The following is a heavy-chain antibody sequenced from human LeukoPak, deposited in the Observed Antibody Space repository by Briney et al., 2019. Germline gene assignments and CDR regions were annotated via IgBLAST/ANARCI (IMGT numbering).Heavy chain of an antibody. CDR3: ARDFSSGWGFDY. CDR2: ISYHGSNK. Sequence: GGSLRLSCAASGFTFSSYAMHWVRQAPGKGLEWVAVISYHGSNKYYADSVKGRFTISRDNSKNTLYLQMNSLRAEDTAVYYCARDFSSGWGFDYWGQGTLVTVSS. V-gene: IGHV3-30*04. J-gene: IGHJ4*02. CDR1: GFTFSSYA. D-gene: IGHD6-19*01.